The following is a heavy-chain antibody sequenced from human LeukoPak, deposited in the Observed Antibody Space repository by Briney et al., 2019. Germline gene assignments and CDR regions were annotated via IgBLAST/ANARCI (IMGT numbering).Heavy chain of an antibody. CDR1: GGSFSGYY. D-gene: IGHD6-13*01. Sequence: KSSETLSLTCAVYGGSFSGYYWSWIRQPAGKGLEWIGRIYTSGSTNYNPSLKSRVTMSVDTSKNQFSLKLSSVTAADTAVYYCARDMKGIAAAGTFDPWGQGTLVTVSS. CDR2: IYTSGST. CDR3: ARDMKGIAAAGTFDP. J-gene: IGHJ5*02. V-gene: IGHV4-4*07.